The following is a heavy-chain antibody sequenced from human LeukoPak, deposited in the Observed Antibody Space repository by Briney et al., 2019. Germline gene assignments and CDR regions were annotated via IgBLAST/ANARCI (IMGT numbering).Heavy chain of an antibody. CDR1: GDSVSSNSAA. CDR3: ARQGGNYYTALDI. Sequence: SQTLSLTCVISGDSVSSNSAAWNWIRQSPSRGLEWLGRTYYRSKWYSDYEESVKSRITLNPDTSKNQFSLHLKSVTPEDSAVYYCARQGGNYYTALDIWGQGTMVSVSS. V-gene: IGHV6-1*01. D-gene: IGHD3-22*01. CDR2: TYYRSKWYS. J-gene: IGHJ3*02.